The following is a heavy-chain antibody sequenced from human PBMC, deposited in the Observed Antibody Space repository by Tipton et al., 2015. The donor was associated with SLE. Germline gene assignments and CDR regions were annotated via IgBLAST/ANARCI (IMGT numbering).Heavy chain of an antibody. CDR1: GFSFSSSG. V-gene: IGHV3-23*01. CDR3: AREGGSSSRAGYFDS. D-gene: IGHD6-6*01. J-gene: IGHJ4*02. Sequence: SLRLSCAASGFSFSSSGMTWVRQAPGKGLEWVSAITISGGRTYYADSVRGRFTISRDNSKNTLYLQMSGLRAEDTAVYYCAREGGSSSRAGYFDSWGQGTLVTVSS. CDR2: ITISGGRT.